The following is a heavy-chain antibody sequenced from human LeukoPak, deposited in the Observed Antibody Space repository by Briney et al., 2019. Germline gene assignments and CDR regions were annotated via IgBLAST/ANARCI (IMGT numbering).Heavy chain of an antibody. CDR1: GFTFSSYG. Sequence: GGSLRLSCAASGFTFSSYGMHWVRQAPGKGLEWVAVIWYDGSNKYYADSVKGRFTISRANSKNTQYLQMNSLRAEDTAVYYCAREERSLDYWGQGTLVTVSS. CDR3: AREERSLDY. V-gene: IGHV3-33*01. J-gene: IGHJ4*02. CDR2: IWYDGSNK. D-gene: IGHD1-1*01.